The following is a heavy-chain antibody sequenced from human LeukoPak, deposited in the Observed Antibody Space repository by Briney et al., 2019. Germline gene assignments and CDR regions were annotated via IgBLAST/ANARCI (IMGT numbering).Heavy chain of an antibody. CDR3: ARRVGYGDYVSKFDY. CDR2: IYTSGST. Sequence: PSETLSLTCTVSGGSISSGSYYWSWIRQPAGKGLEWIGRIYTSGSTNYNPSLKSRVTISVDTSKNQFSLKLSSVTAADTAVYYCARRVGYGDYVSKFDYWGQGTLVTVSS. D-gene: IGHD4-17*01. J-gene: IGHJ4*02. CDR1: GGSISSGSYY. V-gene: IGHV4-61*02.